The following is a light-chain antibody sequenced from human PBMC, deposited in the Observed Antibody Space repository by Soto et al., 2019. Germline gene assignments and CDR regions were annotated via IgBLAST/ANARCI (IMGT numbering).Light chain of an antibody. Sequence: EIVLTQSPGTLSLSPGESATLSCRASHSISTTFLAWYQQKPGQAPRVLIYGTSRRASGIPDRFSGGGSGTEFTLTINRLEPEDFAVYYCQQYDSSWTFGQGTKVEVK. CDR2: GTS. V-gene: IGKV3-20*01. J-gene: IGKJ1*01. CDR3: QQYDSSWT. CDR1: HSISTTF.